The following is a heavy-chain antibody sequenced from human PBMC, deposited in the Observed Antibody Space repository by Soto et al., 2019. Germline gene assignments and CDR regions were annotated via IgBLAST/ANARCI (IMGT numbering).Heavy chain of an antibody. V-gene: IGHV1-3*01. J-gene: IGHJ6*02. Sequence: ASVKVSCKASGYTFTSYAMHWVRQAPGQRLEWMGWINAGNGNTKYSQKFQGRVTITRDTSASTAYMELSSLRSEDTAVYYCARDKVRRGDYYGMDVWGQGTMVTVSS. CDR3: ARDKVRRGDYYGMDV. D-gene: IGHD2-21*01. CDR2: INAGNGNT. CDR1: GYTFTSYA.